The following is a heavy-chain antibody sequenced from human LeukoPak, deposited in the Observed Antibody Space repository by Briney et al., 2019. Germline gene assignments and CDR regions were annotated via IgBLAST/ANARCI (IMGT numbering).Heavy chain of an antibody. D-gene: IGHD6-13*01. CDR2: INHSGST. CDR1: GGSFSGYY. V-gene: IGHV4-34*01. J-gene: IGHJ5*02. Sequence: SETLSLTCAVYGGSFSGYYWSWIRQPPGKGLEWIGEINHSGSTNYNPSLKSRVTIPVDTSKNQFSLKLSSVTAADTAVYYCARGRHSSSWFDPWGQGTLVAVSS. CDR3: ARGRHSSSWFDP.